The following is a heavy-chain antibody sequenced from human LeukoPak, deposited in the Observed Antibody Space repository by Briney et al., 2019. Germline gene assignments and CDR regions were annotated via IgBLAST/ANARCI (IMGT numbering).Heavy chain of an antibody. CDR3: ARSPRQELPHFDY. V-gene: IGHV4-61*02. J-gene: IGHJ4*02. D-gene: IGHD1-26*01. Sequence: SETLSLTCTVSGGSISSGSYYWSWIRQPAGKGLEWIGRIYTSGSTNYNPSLKSRVTISVDTSKNQSSLKLSSVTAADTAVYYCARSPRQELPHFDYWGQGTLVTVSS. CDR2: IYTSGST. CDR1: GGSISSGSYY.